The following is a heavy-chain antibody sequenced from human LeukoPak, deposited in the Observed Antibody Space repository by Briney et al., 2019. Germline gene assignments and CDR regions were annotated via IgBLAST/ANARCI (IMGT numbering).Heavy chain of an antibody. Sequence: ASVKVSCKASGYTFTSYGISWVRQAPGQGLEWMGWISAYNGNTNYAQKLPCRVPMTTDTSTRTAYMELGRLRSDDTAVYYCARDAPSDIVVVVAANNPPDYWGQGTLVTLSS. D-gene: IGHD2-15*01. CDR3: ARDAPSDIVVVVAANNPPDY. J-gene: IGHJ4*02. V-gene: IGHV1-18*01. CDR1: GYTFTSYG. CDR2: ISAYNGNT.